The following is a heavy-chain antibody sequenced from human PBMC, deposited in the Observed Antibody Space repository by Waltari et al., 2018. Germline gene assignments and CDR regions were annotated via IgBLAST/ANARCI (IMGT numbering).Heavy chain of an antibody. V-gene: IGHV3-33*01. Sequence: QVQLVESGGGVVQPGRSLRLSCAASGFPFSRFGLHWVGQAPGKGLGGVAVIWHDGSNEYYLDSVKGRFTISRDNSKNTLYLQMNSLRAEDSAVYYCASQSTTLFDYWGQGTLVTVSS. J-gene: IGHJ4*02. CDR3: ASQSTTLFDY. CDR2: IWHDGSNE. D-gene: IGHD2-15*01. CDR1: GFPFSRFG.